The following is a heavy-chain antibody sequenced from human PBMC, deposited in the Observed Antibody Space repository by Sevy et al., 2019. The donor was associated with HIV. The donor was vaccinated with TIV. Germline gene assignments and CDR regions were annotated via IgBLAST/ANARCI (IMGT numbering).Heavy chain of an antibody. CDR3: AADSGNYYGAFDI. V-gene: IGHV4-38-2*01. J-gene: IGHJ3*02. Sequence: SETLSLTCAVSGYSINSGYYWGWARQPPGKGLEWIGSMYRGGSTYYNPSLKSRVTISVDTSKNQFSLKLSSVTAADTAVYYCAADSGNYYGAFDIWGQGTMVTVSS. CDR1: GYSINSGYY. D-gene: IGHD1-26*01. CDR2: MYRGGST.